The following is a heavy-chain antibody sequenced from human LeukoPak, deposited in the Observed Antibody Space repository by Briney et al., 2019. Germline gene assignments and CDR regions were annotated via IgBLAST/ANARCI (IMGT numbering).Heavy chain of an antibody. Sequence: PGGSLRLSCAASGFTFTTYWMHWVRQAPGKGLVWVSHINSDGSITSYADSVKGRFTISRDNAKNTLYLQMNSLRAEDTAVYYCARDRWLQEFDYWGQGTLVTVSS. CDR1: GFTFTTYW. V-gene: IGHV3-74*01. D-gene: IGHD5-24*01. J-gene: IGHJ4*02. CDR2: INSDGSIT. CDR3: ARDRWLQEFDY.